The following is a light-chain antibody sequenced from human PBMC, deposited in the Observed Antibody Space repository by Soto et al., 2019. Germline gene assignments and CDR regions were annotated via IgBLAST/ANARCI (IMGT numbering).Light chain of an antibody. CDR2: GNN. CDR3: QSYDSSLSLYVV. Sequence: QSVLTQPPSVSGAPGQRVTISCTGSSSNIGAGYDVHWYQRLPGTAPKLLIYGNNNRPSGVPDRFSGSKSGTSASLAVTGLQAEDEADYSCQSYDSSLSLYVVFGGGTKLTVL. CDR1: SSNIGAGYD. J-gene: IGLJ2*01. V-gene: IGLV1-40*01.